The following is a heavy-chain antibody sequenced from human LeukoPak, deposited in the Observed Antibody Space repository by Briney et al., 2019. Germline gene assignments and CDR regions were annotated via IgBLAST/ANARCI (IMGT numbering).Heavy chain of an antibody. CDR3: ASGPGITGTTYWYFDL. D-gene: IGHD1-14*01. Sequence: ASVKVSCKASGGTFSSYAISWVRQAPGQGPEWMGGIIPIFGTANYAQKFQGRVTITADESTSTAYMELSSLRSEDTAVYYCASGPGITGTTYWYFDLWGRGTLVTVSS. V-gene: IGHV1-69*13. CDR2: IIPIFGTA. J-gene: IGHJ2*01. CDR1: GGTFSSYA.